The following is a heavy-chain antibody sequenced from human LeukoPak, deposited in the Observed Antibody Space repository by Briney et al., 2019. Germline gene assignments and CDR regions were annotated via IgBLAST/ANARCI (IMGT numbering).Heavy chain of an antibody. CDR1: GFTFSSYS. CDR3: ARDPPTTVVTPGFDH. Sequence: GGSLRLSCAASGFTFSSYSMNWVRQAPGKGLEWVSYISSSSSTIYYADSVKGRFTISRDNAKNSLYLQMNSLRAEDTAVYYCARDPPTTVVTPGFDHWGQGTLVTVSS. D-gene: IGHD4-23*01. J-gene: IGHJ4*02. V-gene: IGHV3-48*04. CDR2: ISSSSSTI.